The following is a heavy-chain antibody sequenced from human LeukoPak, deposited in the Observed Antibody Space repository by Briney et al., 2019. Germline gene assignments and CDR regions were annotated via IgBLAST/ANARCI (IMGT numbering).Heavy chain of an antibody. CDR3: ARRHSSSWYHGAFDI. J-gene: IGHJ3*02. CDR2: IYTSGST. V-gene: IGHV4-4*07. Sequence: SETLSLTCTVSGVSISSYYWSWIRQPAGKGLEWIGRIYTSGSTNYNPSLKSRVTMSVDTSKNQFSLKLSSVTAADTAVYYCARRHSSSWYHGAFDIWGQGTMVTVSS. D-gene: IGHD6-13*01. CDR1: GVSISSYY.